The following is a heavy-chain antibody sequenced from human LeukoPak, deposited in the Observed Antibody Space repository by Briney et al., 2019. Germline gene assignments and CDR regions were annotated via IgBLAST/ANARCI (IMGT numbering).Heavy chain of an antibody. CDR3: SRSLDY. V-gene: IGHV3-7*01. CDR1: GFPFSGYW. J-gene: IGHJ4*02. Sequence: PAGSLRLSCAASGFPFSGYWMDWVRQAPGKGLEWVANIKEDGSQQYYADSVKGRFTISRDNAKNSLYLQMNSLRVEDTAIYYCSRSLDYLGQGALVTVSS. CDR2: IKEDGSQQ.